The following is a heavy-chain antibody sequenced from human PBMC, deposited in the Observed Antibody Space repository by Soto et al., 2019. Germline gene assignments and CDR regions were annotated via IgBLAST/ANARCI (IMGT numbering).Heavy chain of an antibody. J-gene: IGHJ5*02. D-gene: IGHD2-21*01. CDR2: VYYSGTT. CDR3: AREVIAPPNSFDP. Sequence: SGPRSLPCTLAGGPFSSGGSYWRWSREPPGKGLEWIGHVYYSGTTNYNPFLKSRVTLSLDKSKNQFSLKMNSVTAADTAVYYCAREVIAPPNSFDPWGQGTLVTVSS. CDR1: GGPFSSGGSY. V-gene: IGHV4-61*08.